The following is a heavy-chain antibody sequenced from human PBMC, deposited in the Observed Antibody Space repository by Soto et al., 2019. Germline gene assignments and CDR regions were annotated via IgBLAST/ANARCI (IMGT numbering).Heavy chain of an antibody. CDR3: ARVERGTATTVVDAFDI. CDR2: MSHSGGT. V-gene: IGHV4-34*01. CDR1: GGFVSSGSYY. Sequence: QVQLQQWGAGLLKPSETLSLTCAVYGGFVSSGSYYWSWIRQPPGKGLEWIGEMSHSGGTHFNPSLTRRVTLSVDTSKNQFSLRMSSVTAADTALYYCARVERGTATTVVDAFDIWGPGTMVTVSS. J-gene: IGHJ3*02. D-gene: IGHD1-1*01.